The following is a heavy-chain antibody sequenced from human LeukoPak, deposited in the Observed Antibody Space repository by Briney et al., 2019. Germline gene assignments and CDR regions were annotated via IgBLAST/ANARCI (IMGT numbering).Heavy chain of an antibody. CDR3: AREMDYDTN. D-gene: IGHD3-22*01. CDR1: GGSISSSSYY. J-gene: IGHJ4*02. Sequence: SETLSLTCTVSGGSISSSSYYWGWIRQPPGKGLEWIGSIYYSGSTYYNPSLKSRVTMSVDTSKNQFSLKLSSVTAADTAVYYCAREMDYDTNWGQGTLVTVSS. CDR2: IYYSGST. V-gene: IGHV4-39*07.